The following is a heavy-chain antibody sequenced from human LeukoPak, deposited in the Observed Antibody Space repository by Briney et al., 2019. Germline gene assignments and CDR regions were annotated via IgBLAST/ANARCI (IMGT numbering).Heavy chain of an antibody. CDR2: INPSGGST. CDR3: ARVGYCSSTSCYPDY. Sequence: ASVKVSCKASGYIFTDYYMHWVRQAPGQGLEWMGIINPSGGSTSYAQKFQGRVTITADKSTSTAYMELSSLRSEDTAVYYCARVGYCSSTSCYPDYWGQGTLVTVSS. CDR1: GYIFTDYY. D-gene: IGHD2-2*01. V-gene: IGHV1-46*01. J-gene: IGHJ4*02.